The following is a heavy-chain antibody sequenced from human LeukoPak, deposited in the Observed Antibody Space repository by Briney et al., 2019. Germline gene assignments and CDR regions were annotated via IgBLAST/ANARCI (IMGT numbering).Heavy chain of an antibody. Sequence: GGSLRLSCAASGFTFSSYGMHWVRQAPGKGLEWVAVISYDGSNKYYADSVKGRFTISRDNSKNTLYLQMNSLRAEDTAVYYCAKDGDYYYDSTGYAGYFDYWGQGTLVTVSS. CDR3: AKDGDYYYDSTGYAGYFDY. J-gene: IGHJ4*02. D-gene: IGHD3-22*01. CDR1: GFTFSSYG. CDR2: ISYDGSNK. V-gene: IGHV3-30*18.